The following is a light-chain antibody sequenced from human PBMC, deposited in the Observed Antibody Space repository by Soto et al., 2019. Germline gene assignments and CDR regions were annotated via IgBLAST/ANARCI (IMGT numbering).Light chain of an antibody. J-gene: IGKJ5*01. CDR3: QQYNTWPPIT. V-gene: IGKV3D-15*01. Sequence: EIMMTQSPVTLSVSPGERATLSCRASQSVSSNLAWYQQKPGQAPRLLIYDASNTATGIPARFSGSGSGTDFTLSISSLQSADFAVYYCQQYNTWPPITFGQGTRLEIK. CDR2: DAS. CDR1: QSVSSN.